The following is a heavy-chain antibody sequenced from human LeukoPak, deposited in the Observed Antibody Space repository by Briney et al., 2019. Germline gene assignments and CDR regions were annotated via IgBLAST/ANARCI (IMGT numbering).Heavy chain of an antibody. V-gene: IGHV3-30*04. CDR2: ISYDGSNK. Sequence: GRSLRLSCAASGFTFSSYAMHWVRQAPGKGLEWVAVISYDGSNKYYADSVTGRFTISRDNSKHTLYLQRTSLRAEDRAVYFCARVARGDCSSTCCYAPATPYYYYYGMDVWGKGTTVTVSS. J-gene: IGHJ6*04. CDR3: ARVARGDCSSTCCYAPATPYYYYYGMDV. CDR1: GFTFSSYA. D-gene: IGHD2-2*01.